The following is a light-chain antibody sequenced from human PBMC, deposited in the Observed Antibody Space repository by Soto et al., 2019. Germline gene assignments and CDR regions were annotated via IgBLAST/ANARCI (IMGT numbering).Light chain of an antibody. J-gene: IGLJ3*02. CDR3: QVWDSSTAV. V-gene: IGLV3-9*01. CDR2: KDN. Sequence: SYELTQPLSVSVALGQTARITCGGNNIASKNEHWYQQKPGQAPVLVIYKDNNRPSGIPERFSGSNSGNTATLTISRAQAGDEADYYCQVWDSSTAVFGGGTKVTVL. CDR1: NIASKN.